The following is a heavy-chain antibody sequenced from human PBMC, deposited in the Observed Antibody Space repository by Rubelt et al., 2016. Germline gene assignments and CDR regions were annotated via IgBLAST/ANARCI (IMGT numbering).Heavy chain of an antibody. V-gene: IGHV1-3*01. J-gene: IGHJ4*02. CDR2: INAGNGNT. Sequence: QVQLVQSGAEVKKPGASVKVSCKASGYTFTSYAMHWVRQAPGQRLEWMGWINAGNGNTKYSQKFQGRVTITRETSASTAYMERSSLRSEDTAVYYCARDIYSGSYYGYWGQGTLVTVSS. CDR1: GYTFTSYA. CDR3: ARDIYSGSYYGY. D-gene: IGHD1-26*01.